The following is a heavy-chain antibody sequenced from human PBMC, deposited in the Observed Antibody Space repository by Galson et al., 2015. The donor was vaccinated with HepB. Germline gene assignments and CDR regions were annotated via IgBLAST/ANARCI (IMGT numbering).Heavy chain of an antibody. D-gene: IGHD6-13*01. Sequence: SLRLSCAASGFTVSSRYMSWVRQAPGKGLEWVSVIYSGGATYYADSVKGRFTISRDNSKNTLYLQMNSLRAEDTAVYYCARDRQGSTWGFDSWGQGTLVTVSS. CDR3: ARDRQGSTWGFDS. J-gene: IGHJ4*02. CDR1: GFTVSSRY. CDR2: IYSGGAT. V-gene: IGHV3-53*01.